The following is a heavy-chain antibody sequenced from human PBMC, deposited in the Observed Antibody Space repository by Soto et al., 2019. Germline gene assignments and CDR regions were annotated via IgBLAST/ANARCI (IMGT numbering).Heavy chain of an antibody. J-gene: IGHJ6*02. CDR3: ASEIYDSSGYYYYYYGMDV. CDR2: IYYGGST. Sequence: PSETLSLTCTVSGGSVSSGSYYWSWIRQPPXKGLEWIGYIYYGGSTNYNPSLKSRVTISVDTSKNQFSLKLSSVTAADTAVYYCASEIYDSSGYYYYYYGMDVWGQGTTVTVSS. V-gene: IGHV4-61*01. CDR1: GGSVSSGSYY. D-gene: IGHD3-22*01.